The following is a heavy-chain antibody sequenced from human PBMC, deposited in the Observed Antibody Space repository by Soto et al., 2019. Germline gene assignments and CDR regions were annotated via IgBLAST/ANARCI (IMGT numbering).Heavy chain of an antibody. CDR3: ARDDIGAPNAFDM. J-gene: IGHJ3*02. CDR2: IINDGSEK. Sequence: GGSLRLSCVASGFRFASYGFHWVRQAPGKGLEWVAVIINDGSEKNHADSVKDRLTISRDNSKNTLYLQMDSLRAGDTALYYCARDDIGAPNAFDMWGQGTMVTVSS. D-gene: IGHD2-15*01. V-gene: IGHV3-33*05. CDR1: GFRFASYG.